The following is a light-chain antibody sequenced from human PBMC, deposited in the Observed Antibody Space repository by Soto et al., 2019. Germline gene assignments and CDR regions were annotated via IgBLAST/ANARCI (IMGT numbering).Light chain of an antibody. CDR1: QNVSRY. J-gene: IGKJ5*01. CDR2: DAS. V-gene: IGKV1-33*01. Sequence: DIQMTQSPSSLSASVGDRVTITCQASQNVSRYLNWYQQTPGKAPNLLIYDASHLETGVPSRFSGRGSGTECSFTIPALQHEAIATYYCQQYVTLPLTFGQGTRLEIK. CDR3: QQYVTLPLT.